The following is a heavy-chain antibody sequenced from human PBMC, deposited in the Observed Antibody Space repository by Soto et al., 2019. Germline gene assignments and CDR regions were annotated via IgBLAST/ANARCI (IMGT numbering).Heavy chain of an antibody. Sequence: QVQLVESGGGLVKPGGSLRLSCAASGFTFSDYYMSWIRQAPGRGLEWISYISKSGSIIDYADSVKGRFTISRDNAKNSLYLKMNSLRAEDTAVYFCARDGDYYESGGYFLREAFDIWGQGTMVTVSS. CDR1: GFTFSDYY. D-gene: IGHD3-22*01. J-gene: IGHJ3*02. CDR3: ARDGDYYESGGYFLREAFDI. V-gene: IGHV3-11*01. CDR2: ISKSGSII.